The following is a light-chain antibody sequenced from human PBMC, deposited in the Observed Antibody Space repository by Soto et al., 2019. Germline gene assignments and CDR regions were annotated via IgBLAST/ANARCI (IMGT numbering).Light chain of an antibody. CDR1: SSKIGDRD. Sequence: QSVLTQPPSASGTPGQRGSIPCSGGSSKIGDRDVDWYQQVPGTAPKLLIYGLNQGPSGVPDRFSASKSGASASLAISGLQFEDEAVYYCSTWDDSLNGWVFGGGTKLTVL. J-gene: IGLJ3*02. CDR3: STWDDSLNGWV. V-gene: IGLV1-44*01. CDR2: GLN.